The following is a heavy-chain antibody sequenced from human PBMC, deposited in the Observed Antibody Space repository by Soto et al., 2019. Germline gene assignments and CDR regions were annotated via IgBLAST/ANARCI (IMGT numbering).Heavy chain of an antibody. D-gene: IGHD3-22*01. Sequence: GGPLRLSCAAPGFTFSNAWMSWVRQAPGKGLEWVGLSKSKTDGGTTDYEAPMKGRFTISRDESQNTLYLRMNSLKTEDTAGEYCAADGSSGYYFDFWGQGTLVTVSS. V-gene: IGHV3-15*01. CDR1: GFTFSNAW. CDR2: SKSKTDGGTT. J-gene: IGHJ4*03. CDR3: AADGSSGYYFDF.